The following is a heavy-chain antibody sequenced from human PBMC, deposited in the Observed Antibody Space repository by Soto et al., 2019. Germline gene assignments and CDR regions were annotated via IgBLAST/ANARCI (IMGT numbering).Heavy chain of an antibody. CDR1: GGSISSGGYY. CDR2: IYYSGST. J-gene: IGHJ3*02. Sequence: QVQLQESGPGLVKPSQTLSLTCTVSGGSISSGGYYWSWIRQHPVKVLEWIGYIYYSGSTYYNPSLKSRVTISVDTTKIQFCLKLSSVTAADTAVYYCARGRSSRGSIDAFDIWGQGTMVTVSS. D-gene: IGHD6-13*01. V-gene: IGHV4-31*03. CDR3: ARGRSSRGSIDAFDI.